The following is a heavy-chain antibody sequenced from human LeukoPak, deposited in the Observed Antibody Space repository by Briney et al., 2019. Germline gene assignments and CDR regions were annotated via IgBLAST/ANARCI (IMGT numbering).Heavy chain of an antibody. Sequence: PSETLSLTCTVSGGSLSGGSYYSSWIRQPAGNGLEWIGRIYTSGSTNFNPSLNSRVTISVDTSKNQFSLKLSSVTAADTAVYYCAREGRYCSSTSCYWGTGLYNWFDPWGQGTLVTVSS. V-gene: IGHV4-61*02. D-gene: IGHD2-2*01. CDR1: GGSLSGGSYY. CDR3: AREGRYCSSTSCYWGTGLYNWFDP. CDR2: IYTSGST. J-gene: IGHJ5*02.